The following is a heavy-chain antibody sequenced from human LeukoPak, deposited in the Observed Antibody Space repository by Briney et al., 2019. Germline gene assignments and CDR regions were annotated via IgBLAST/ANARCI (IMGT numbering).Heavy chain of an antibody. J-gene: IGHJ2*01. CDR3: ARDKGPYWYFDL. CDR2: IYNSGTT. CDR1: GGSISSYY. Sequence: PSETLSLTCTVSGGSISSYYWSWIRQPPGKGLEWIGNIYNSGTTDYNPSLKSRVTISLNTSKNQISVKLSSVTAADTAVYYCARDKGPYWYFDLWGRGTLVTVSS. V-gene: IGHV4-59*01.